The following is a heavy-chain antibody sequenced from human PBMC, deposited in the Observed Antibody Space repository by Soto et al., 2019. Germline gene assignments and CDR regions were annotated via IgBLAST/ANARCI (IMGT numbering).Heavy chain of an antibody. V-gene: IGHV1-69*13. CDR1: EGTFSSYA. D-gene: IGHD3-10*01. CDR2: IIPIFGTA. J-gene: IGHJ6*02. CDR3: ARVMVRGPYRMDV. Sequence: TSVKVSCKAYEGTFSSYAISSVRQAPGQGLEWMGGIIPIFGTANYAQKFQGRVTITADESTSTAYMELSSLRSEDTAVYYCARVMVRGPYRMDVWGQGTTVTVSS.